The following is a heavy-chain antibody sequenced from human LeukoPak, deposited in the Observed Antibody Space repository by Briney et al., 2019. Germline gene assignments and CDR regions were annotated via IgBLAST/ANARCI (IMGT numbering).Heavy chain of an antibody. D-gene: IGHD2-15*01. V-gene: IGHV4-39*07. CDR1: GGSISGSSYY. J-gene: IGHJ4*02. CDR2: IYYSGST. CDR3: ARGDPLLGYCSGGSCLKFDY. Sequence: SETLSLTCTVSGGSISGSSYYWGWIRQPPGKGLEWNGSIYYSGSTNYNPSLKSRVTISVDTSKNQFSLKLSSVTAADTAVYYCARGDPLLGYCSGGSCLKFDYWGQGTLVTVSS.